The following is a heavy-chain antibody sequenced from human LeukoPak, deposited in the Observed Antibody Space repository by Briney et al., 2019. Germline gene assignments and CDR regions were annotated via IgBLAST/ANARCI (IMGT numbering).Heavy chain of an antibody. V-gene: IGHV1-18*01. CDR3: ARATTSYSYDSSGPDAFDI. CDR2: ISSYNGDT. D-gene: IGHD3-22*01. J-gene: IGHJ3*02. Sequence: ASVKVSCKASDYTFTNYGISWVRQAPGQGLEWMGWISSYNGDTKFAQNLQGRVTMTTDTSTSTAYMDLRSLRSDDTAVYYCARATTSYSYDSSGPDAFDIWGQGTMVTVSS. CDR1: DYTFTNYG.